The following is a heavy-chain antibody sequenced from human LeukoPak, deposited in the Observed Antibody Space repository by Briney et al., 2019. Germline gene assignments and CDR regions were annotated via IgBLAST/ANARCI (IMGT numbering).Heavy chain of an antibody. J-gene: IGHJ5*02. CDR2: IYTSGST. CDR3: AREGISKEEFDP. D-gene: IGHD2-21*01. CDR1: GGSISSGSYY. V-gene: IGHV4-61*02. Sequence: SQTLSLTCIVSGGSISSGSYYWSWIRQPAGKGLEWIGRIYTSGSTNYNPSLKSRVTISVDTSKNQFSLKLSSVTAADTAVYYCAREGISKEEFDPWGQGTLVTVSS.